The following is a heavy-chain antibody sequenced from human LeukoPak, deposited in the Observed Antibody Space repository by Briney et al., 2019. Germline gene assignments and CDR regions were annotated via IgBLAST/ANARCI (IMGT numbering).Heavy chain of an antibody. J-gene: IGHJ5*02. D-gene: IGHD3-9*01. V-gene: IGHV3-23*01. Sequence: GSLILSCAASGFPSSNSVMGWVRQAPGKGLEWVSAIGGSGDSTYYTDSVTGRFTISRDNSMNTLYLQMNSLRAEDTALYYCAKLPTGYPNWFDPWGQGTLVTVSS. CDR1: GFPSSNSV. CDR3: AKLPTGYPNWFDP. CDR2: IGGSGDST.